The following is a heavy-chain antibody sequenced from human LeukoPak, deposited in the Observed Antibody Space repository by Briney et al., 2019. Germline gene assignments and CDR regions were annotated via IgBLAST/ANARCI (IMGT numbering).Heavy chain of an antibody. V-gene: IGHV3-11*01. Sequence: PGGSLRLSCVASGFTFSDCYMSWIRQAPGKGLEWVSYISPDDTDVDYADSLKGRFTISRDNAKNSLFLQMNSLRAEDTAVYYCAKPVGQLPAWFGEGFDYWGQGTLVTVSS. CDR3: AKPVGQLPAWFGEGFDY. D-gene: IGHD3-10*01. CDR1: GFTFSDCY. CDR2: ISPDDTDV. J-gene: IGHJ4*02.